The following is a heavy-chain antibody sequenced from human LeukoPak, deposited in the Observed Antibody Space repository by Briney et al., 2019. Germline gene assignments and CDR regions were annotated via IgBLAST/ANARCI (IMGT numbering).Heavy chain of an antibody. CDR1: RFTFSSYW. CDR2: INGDGTIT. Sequence: PGGSVRLSSAASRFTFSSYWMQRVRPALGKGLVWVSRINGDGTITTYADSVRGRFTISRDNANSTLYLQMNSLRAEDTAVYYCASSTQISKYADYWGQGALVTVHS. D-gene: IGHD2-2*01. V-gene: IGHV3-74*01. J-gene: IGHJ4*02. CDR3: ASSTQISKYADY.